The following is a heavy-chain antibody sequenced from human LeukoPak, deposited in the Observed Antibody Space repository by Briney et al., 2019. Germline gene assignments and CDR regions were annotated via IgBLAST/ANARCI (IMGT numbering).Heavy chain of an antibody. J-gene: IGHJ4*02. V-gene: IGHV3-9*01. CDR2: VSWSSGSI. D-gene: IGHD6-13*01. CDR1: GFTFDDYA. Sequence: GGSLRLSCAASGFTFDDYAMHWVRQAPGKGLEWVSGVSWSSGSIDYADSVKGRFTISRDNAKSSLYLQMNSLRAEDTALYYCAKDKFGGDQQLVRGYDYWGQGTLVTVSS. CDR3: AKDKFGGDQQLVRGYDY.